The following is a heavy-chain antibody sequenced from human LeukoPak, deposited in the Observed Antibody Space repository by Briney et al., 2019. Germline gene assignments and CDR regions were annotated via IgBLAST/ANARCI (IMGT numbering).Heavy chain of an antibody. CDR2: ISSSSSTI. J-gene: IGHJ5*02. Sequence: GGSLRLSCAASGFTFSSYSMNWVRQAPGKGLEWVSYISSSSSTIYYADSVKGRFTISRDNAKNSLYLQMNSLRAEDTAVYYCARESPYGDYSPWGQGTLVTVSS. V-gene: IGHV3-48*01. CDR1: GFTFSSYS. CDR3: ARESPYGDYSP. D-gene: IGHD4-17*01.